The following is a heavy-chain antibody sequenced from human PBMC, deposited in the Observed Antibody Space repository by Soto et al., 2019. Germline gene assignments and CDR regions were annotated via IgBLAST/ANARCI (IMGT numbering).Heavy chain of an antibody. V-gene: IGHV3-23*01. CDR1: GFTFSFYV. CDR2: ISGTGGST. D-gene: IGHD1-20*01. J-gene: IGHJ4*02. CDR3: AKDLYNWNPTVPDH. Sequence: EVQLLESGGGLVQTGGSLRLSCAASGFTFSFYVMTWVRQAPGKGLVWASSISGTGGSTYYAESVKGRFTISRDNSKNTLYLQMSSLRAEDTALYYCAKDLYNWNPTVPDHWGQGTLVTGSS.